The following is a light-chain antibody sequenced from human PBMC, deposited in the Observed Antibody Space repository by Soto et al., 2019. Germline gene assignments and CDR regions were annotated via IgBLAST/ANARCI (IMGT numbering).Light chain of an antibody. CDR3: QQYNSYPYT. CDR1: QSISSW. CDR2: KAS. Sequence: DIQMTQSPSTLSASVGDRVTITCRASQSISSWLAWYQQKPGKAPNLLIYKASSLQSGLPSRFSGSGSGTEFTLTISSLQPDDFATYYCQQYNSYPYTFGQGTKLAI. V-gene: IGKV1-5*03. J-gene: IGKJ2*01.